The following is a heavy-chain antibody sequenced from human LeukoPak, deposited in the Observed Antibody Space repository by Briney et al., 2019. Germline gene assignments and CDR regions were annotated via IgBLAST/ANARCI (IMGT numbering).Heavy chain of an antibody. CDR1: RFTFSSYA. D-gene: IGHD3-22*01. J-gene: IGHJ4*02. V-gene: IGHV3-23*01. CDR3: AKDFSYYDSSGPFDY. Sequence: GGSLRLSCAASRFTFSSYAMSWVRQAPGKGLEWVSAISGSGGSTYYADSVKGRFTISRDNSKNTLYLQMNSLRAEDTAVYYCAKDFSYYDSSGPFDYWGQGTLVTVSS. CDR2: ISGSGGST.